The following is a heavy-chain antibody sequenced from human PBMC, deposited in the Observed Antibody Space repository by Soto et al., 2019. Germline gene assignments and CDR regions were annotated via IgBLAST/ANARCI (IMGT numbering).Heavy chain of an antibody. CDR3: AKDQSNSNPLYYFDF. J-gene: IGHJ4*02. CDR2: MSRTGDNT. CDR1: KFTFSSYA. D-gene: IGHD3-22*01. Sequence: GGSLRLSCAASKFTFSSYAMTWVRQSPGKGLEWVSSMSRTGDNTYYADSAKGRFTISRDNSKSTLYLQMNSLRAEDTAIYYCAKDQSNSNPLYYFDFWGPGTLVTVSS. V-gene: IGHV3-23*01.